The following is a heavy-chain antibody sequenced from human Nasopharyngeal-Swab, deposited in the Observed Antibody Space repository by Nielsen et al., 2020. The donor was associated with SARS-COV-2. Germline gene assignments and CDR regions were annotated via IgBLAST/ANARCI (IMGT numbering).Heavy chain of an antibody. CDR2: IYYSGSI. V-gene: IGHV4-59*01. CDR3: ARAGDAYDFWSGYPDYYGMDV. Sequence: SETLSLTCTVSGGSISSYYWSWIRQPPGKGLEWIGYIYYSGSINYNPSLKSRVTISVDTSKNQFSLKLSSVTAADTAVYYCARAGDAYDFWSGYPDYYGMDVWGQGTTVTVSS. J-gene: IGHJ6*02. CDR1: GGSISSYY. D-gene: IGHD3-3*01.